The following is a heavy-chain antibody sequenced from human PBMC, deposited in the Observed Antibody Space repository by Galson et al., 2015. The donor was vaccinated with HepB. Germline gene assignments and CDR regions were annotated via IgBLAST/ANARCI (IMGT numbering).Heavy chain of an antibody. D-gene: IGHD7-27*01. V-gene: IGHV1-18*04. Sequence: SVKVSCKASGYTFSSYGISWVRQAPGQGLEWMGWISVFNGNTNYAHKLQGRVAMTTDTSTSTAYMELRSLRSDDTAVYYCARGRIWGQLNYFDYWGQGTLVTVSS. CDR1: GYTFSSYG. CDR3: ARGRIWGQLNYFDY. CDR2: ISVFNGNT. J-gene: IGHJ4*02.